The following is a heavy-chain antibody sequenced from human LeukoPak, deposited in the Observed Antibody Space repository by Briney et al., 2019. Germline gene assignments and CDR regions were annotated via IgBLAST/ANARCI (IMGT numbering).Heavy chain of an antibody. J-gene: IGHJ6*03. V-gene: IGHV3-7*01. D-gene: IGHD5-24*01. CDR2: IKQDGSES. Sequence: PGGSLRLSCEVSGFIFNTYWMSWVRQAPGKGLEWVANIKQDGSESYYVDSVKGRFTISRDNAKNSLYLQMNSLRAEDTAVYYRGRPRRQDTPYHCMDVWGKGTTVTVSS. CDR1: GFIFNTYW. CDR3: GRPRRQDTPYHCMDV.